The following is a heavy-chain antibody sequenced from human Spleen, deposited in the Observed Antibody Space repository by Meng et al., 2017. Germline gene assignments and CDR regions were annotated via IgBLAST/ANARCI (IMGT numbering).Heavy chain of an antibody. CDR1: CGPSNCGDSY. V-gene: IGHV4-31*01. CDR3: ASTYDAFDI. J-gene: IGHJ3*02. Sequence: QLQLHESGPGLENPSHSLSTSTSGCCGPSNCGDSYWRFLPQQPGKVQEFIVNIYYSGSTYYKPSLKSLVTISVDTSKNQFPLKLSSVTAADTALYYCASTYDAFDIWGQGTMVTVSS. CDR2: IYYSGST.